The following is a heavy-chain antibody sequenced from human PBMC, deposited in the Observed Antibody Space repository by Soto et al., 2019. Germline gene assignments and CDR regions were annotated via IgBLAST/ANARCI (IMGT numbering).Heavy chain of an antibody. CDR2: SYYSGTS. D-gene: IGHD1-20*01. CDR1: GGSIRGQSYY. J-gene: IGHJ5*02. V-gene: IGHV4-39*01. CDR3: TRRYNWNDYYFDP. Sequence: PSETLSLTCTVSGGSIRGQSYYWTWIRQTPGKGLEWVGSSYYSGTSYFNPALKGRVTISVDTSTKQFSLRLTSVTAADTAVYYCTRRYNWNDYYFDPWGQGTLVTVSS.